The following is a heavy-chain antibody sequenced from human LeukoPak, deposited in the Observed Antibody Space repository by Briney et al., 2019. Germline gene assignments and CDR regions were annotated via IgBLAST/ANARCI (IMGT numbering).Heavy chain of an antibody. J-gene: IGHJ3*02. V-gene: IGHV4-61*01. CDR1: GGSVSSGTYY. Sequence: SETLSLTCTVSGGSVSSGTYYWSWLRQPPGKGLEWIGYSYYSGSTNYNPSLKSRVTVSVDTSKNQCSLKLSSVTTADTAVYYCTRSTNLEAFDIWGQGTMVTVSS. CDR2: SYYSGST. CDR3: TRSTNLEAFDI. D-gene: IGHD2-8*01.